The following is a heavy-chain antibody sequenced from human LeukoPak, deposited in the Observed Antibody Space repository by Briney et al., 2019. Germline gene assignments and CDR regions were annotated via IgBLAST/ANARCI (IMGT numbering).Heavy chain of an antibody. CDR3: ARGLIVVVPAAFDGFDI. D-gene: IGHD2-2*01. CDR1: GGSISSYY. V-gene: IGHV4-59*01. J-gene: IGHJ3*02. Sequence: SETLSLTCTVSGGSISSYYWSWIRQPPGKGLEWIGYIYYSGSTNYNPSLKSRVTISVDTSKNQFSLKLSSVTAADTAVYFCARGLIVVVPAAFDGFDIWGQGAMFTVSS. CDR2: IYYSGST.